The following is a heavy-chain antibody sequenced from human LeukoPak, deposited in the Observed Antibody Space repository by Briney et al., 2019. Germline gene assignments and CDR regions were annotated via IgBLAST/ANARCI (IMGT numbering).Heavy chain of an antibody. CDR1: GSIFTSYW. CDR3: ARLSGSSGWYGFY. Sequence: GASLQISCECSGSIFTSYWIGWVRQLPGKGLGWMGIIYPGDSDSRYSPSFQGQVSILADKSISTAYLQWSSLKASDTAMYYCARLSGSSGWYGFYWGQGTLVTISS. D-gene: IGHD6-19*01. CDR2: IYPGDSDS. V-gene: IGHV5-51*01. J-gene: IGHJ4*02.